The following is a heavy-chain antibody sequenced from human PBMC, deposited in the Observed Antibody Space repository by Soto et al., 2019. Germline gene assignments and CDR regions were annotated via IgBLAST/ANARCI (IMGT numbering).Heavy chain of an antibody. CDR3: AREGYSSGWYGMDV. CDR1: GFTFSSYA. CDR2: ISYDGSNK. D-gene: IGHD6-19*01. Sequence: GGALSLSCAASGFTFSSYAMHWVRQAPGKGLEWVAVISYDGSNKYYADSVKGRFTISRDNSKNTLYLQMNSLRAEDTAVYYCAREGYSSGWYGMDVWGQGTTVTVSS. V-gene: IGHV3-30-3*01. J-gene: IGHJ6*02.